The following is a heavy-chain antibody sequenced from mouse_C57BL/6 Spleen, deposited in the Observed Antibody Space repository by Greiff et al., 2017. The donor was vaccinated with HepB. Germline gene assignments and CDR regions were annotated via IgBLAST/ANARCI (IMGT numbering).Heavy chain of an antibody. CDR2: IDPEDGET. V-gene: IGHV14-2*01. CDR1: GFNIKDYY. J-gene: IGHJ3*01. D-gene: IGHD2-14*01. Sequence: VQLKQSGAELVKPGASVTLSCTASGFNIKDYYMHWVKQRTEQGLEWIGRIDPEDGETKYAPKFQGKATITADTSSNTAYLQLSSLTSEDTAVYYCAPYDRGEFAYWGQGTLVTVSA. CDR3: APYDRGEFAY.